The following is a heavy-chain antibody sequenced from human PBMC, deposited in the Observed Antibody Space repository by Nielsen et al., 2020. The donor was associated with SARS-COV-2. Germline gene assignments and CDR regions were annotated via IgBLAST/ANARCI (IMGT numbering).Heavy chain of an antibody. CDR3: ARDLGYNYDSSGYTAFDI. D-gene: IGHD3-22*01. CDR1: GYSISSGYY. J-gene: IGHJ3*02. CDR2: IYHSGST. Sequence: GSLRLSCTVSGYSISSGYYWGWIRQPPGKGLEWIGSIYHSGSTNYNPSLKSRVTISVDKSKNQFSLKLSSVTAADTAVYYCARDLGYNYDSSGYTAFDIWGQGTMVTVSS. V-gene: IGHV4-38-2*02.